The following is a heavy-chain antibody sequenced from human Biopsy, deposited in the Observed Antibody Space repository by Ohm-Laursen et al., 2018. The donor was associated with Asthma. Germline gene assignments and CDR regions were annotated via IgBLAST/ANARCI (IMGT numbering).Heavy chain of an antibody. CDR2: IYSGGGT. CDR3: ARAYGGSFFSGSFDI. J-gene: IGHJ3*02. CDR1: GFTVSTNG. Sequence: GSLRLSCTASGFTVSTNGMSWVRQPPGKGLEWVSVIYSGGGTYYADSVQGRVTISRDNSKHTLSLQMNSLRAEDTAVYYCARAYGGSFFSGSFDIWGQGTMVTVSS. D-gene: IGHD4-23*01. V-gene: IGHV3-53*01.